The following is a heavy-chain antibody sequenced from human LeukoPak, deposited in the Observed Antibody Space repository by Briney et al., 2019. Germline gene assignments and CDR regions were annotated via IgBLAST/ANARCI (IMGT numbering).Heavy chain of an antibody. D-gene: IGHD3-3*01. V-gene: IGHV3-21*01. J-gene: IGHJ4*02. CDR3: ARDSIITIFGVVIRLDY. CDR1: EFTFSDYN. CDR2: ISSSSSYI. Sequence: GGSLRLSCVASEFTFSDYNMNWVRQAPGKGLEWVSSISSSSSYIYYADSVKGRFTISRDNAKNSLYLQMNSLRAEDTAVYYCARDSIITIFGVVIRLDYWGQGTLVTVSS.